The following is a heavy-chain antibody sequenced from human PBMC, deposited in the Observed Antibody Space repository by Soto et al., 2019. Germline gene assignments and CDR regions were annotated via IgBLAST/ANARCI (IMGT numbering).Heavy chain of an antibody. CDR2: IIPIFGAS. J-gene: IGHJ4*02. CDR3: ARDGDGNSLAY. D-gene: IGHD7-27*01. CDR1: GGTFTTYT. Sequence: QVQLVQSGPEVKKPGSSVKVSCKSSGGTFTTYTFSWVRQAPGQGLEWMAGIIPIFGASKSAQKYQDRVAITTDASTRTIYMELSSVRSDDTAVYYCARDGDGNSLAYWGQGTLVTVSS. V-gene: IGHV1-69*01.